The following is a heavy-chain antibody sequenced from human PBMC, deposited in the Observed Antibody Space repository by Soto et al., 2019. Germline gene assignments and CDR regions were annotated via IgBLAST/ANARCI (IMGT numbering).Heavy chain of an antibody. CDR2: VYSTGGT. J-gene: IGHJ6*02. Sequence: QVQLQQSGPGLVKPSETLSLTCTVSSGPSSSHNWGWIRQPPGRGLGWIGYVYSTGGTSYNPSLKSRVTISADTSTNHISLTLSSVTAADTAVYYCVRQGIGTQHGLVDVWGQGTTVTVSS. CDR3: VRQGIGTQHGLVDV. V-gene: IGHV4-59*08. D-gene: IGHD3-10*01. CDR1: SGPSSSHN.